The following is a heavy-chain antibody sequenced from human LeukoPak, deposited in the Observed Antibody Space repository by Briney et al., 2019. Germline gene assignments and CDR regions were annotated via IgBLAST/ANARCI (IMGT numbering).Heavy chain of an antibody. J-gene: IGHJ4*02. D-gene: IGHD6-13*01. CDR3: ARDIVKDSSSWSYFDY. CDR1: GYTFFNFA. CDR2: INPNSGGT. V-gene: IGHV1-2*02. Sequence: ASVKVSCKTSGYTFFNFAINWVRQAPGQGLEWMGWINPNSGGTNYAQKFQGRVTMTRDTSISTAYMELSRLRSDDTAVYYCARDIVKDSSSWSYFDYWGQGTLVTVSS.